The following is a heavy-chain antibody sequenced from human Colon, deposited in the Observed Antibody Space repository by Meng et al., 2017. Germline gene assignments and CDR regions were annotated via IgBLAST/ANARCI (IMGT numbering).Heavy chain of an antibody. D-gene: IGHD6-6*01. V-gene: IGHV4-34*01. CDR1: GESFSGYY. CDR2: INHSGRT. J-gene: IGHJ4*02. CDR3: GRPEGR. Sequence: QVQLQQWGAGLLKPSETLSLICAFYGESFSGYYWSWIRQPPGKGLEWIGEINHSGRTNYNPSLKSRLTISVDTSKNQFSLNLRSVTAADTAVYFCGRPEGRWGQGTLVTVSS.